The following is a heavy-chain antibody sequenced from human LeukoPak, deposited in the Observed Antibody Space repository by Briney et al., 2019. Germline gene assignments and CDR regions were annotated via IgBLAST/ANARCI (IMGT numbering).Heavy chain of an antibody. D-gene: IGHD3-22*01. CDR2: ISSSGSTI. CDR1: GFTFSSYE. CDR3: ARDAGRGYYDSSGYYYAFDY. J-gene: IGHJ4*02. Sequence: QPGGSLRLSCAASGFTFSSYEMNWVRQAPGKGLEWVSYISSSGSTIYYADSVKGRFTISRDNAKNSLYLQMNSLRAEDTAVYYCARDAGRGYYDSSGYYYAFDYWGQGTLVTVSS. V-gene: IGHV3-48*03.